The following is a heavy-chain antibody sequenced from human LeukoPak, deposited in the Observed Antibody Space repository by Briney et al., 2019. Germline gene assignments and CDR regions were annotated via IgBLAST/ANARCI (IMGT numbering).Heavy chain of an antibody. Sequence: PSQTLSLTCTVSGGSISSGDYYWNWIRQPPGKGLEWIGYTYYSGSGSSYYSPSLKSRVTMSVDTSKNQFSLKLSSVTAADTADYYCARGSHYGSGSQYYYYYYMDVWGKGTTVTVSS. CDR3: ARGSHYGSGSQYYYYYYMDV. J-gene: IGHJ6*03. D-gene: IGHD3-10*01. V-gene: IGHV4-30-4*08. CDR2: TYYSGSGSS. CDR1: GGSISSGDYY.